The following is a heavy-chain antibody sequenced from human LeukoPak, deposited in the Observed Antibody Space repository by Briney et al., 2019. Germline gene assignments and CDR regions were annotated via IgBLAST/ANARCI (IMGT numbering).Heavy chain of an antibody. CDR3: ASGLEDYYDSSGYLYY. CDR2: IYYSGST. J-gene: IGHJ4*02. V-gene: IGHV4-39*01. CDR1: GGSISSRSYY. Sequence: SETLSLTCTVSGGSISSRSYYWGWIRQPPGKGLEWIGSIYYSGSTYYNPSLKSRVTISVDTSKNQFSLKLSSVTAADTAVYYCASGLEDYYDSSGYLYYWGQGTLVTVSS. D-gene: IGHD3-22*01.